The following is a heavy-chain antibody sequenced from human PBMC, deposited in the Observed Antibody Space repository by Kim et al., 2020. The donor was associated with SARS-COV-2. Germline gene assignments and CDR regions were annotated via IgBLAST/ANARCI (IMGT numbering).Heavy chain of an antibody. CDR1: GYTFTSYA. Sequence: ASVKVSCKASGYTFTSYAMNWVRQAPGQGLEWMGWINTNTGNPTYAQGFTGRFVFSLDTSVSTAYLLISSLKAEDTAVYYCARDPKAVAGKTRWFDPWGQGTLVTVSS. CDR3: ARDPKAVAGKTRWFDP. D-gene: IGHD6-19*01. V-gene: IGHV7-4-1*02. CDR2: INTNTGNP. J-gene: IGHJ5*02.